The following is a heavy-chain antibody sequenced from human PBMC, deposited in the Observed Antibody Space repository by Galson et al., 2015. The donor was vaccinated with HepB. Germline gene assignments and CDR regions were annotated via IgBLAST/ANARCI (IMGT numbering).Heavy chain of an antibody. CDR1: GFTFDDPT. CDR2: ISWDAVST. CDR3: TKGSQSSGCYASDY. D-gene: IGHD6-19*01. J-gene: IGHJ4*02. V-gene: IGHV3-43*01. Sequence: FLRLSCAAGGFTFDDPTMQWVRQVPGKGLEWVSLISWDAVSTYYADSVKGRFTIPRDNNKNSLYLRMNSLRTEDTAFYYCTKGSQSSGCYASDYWGQGTLVIVSS.